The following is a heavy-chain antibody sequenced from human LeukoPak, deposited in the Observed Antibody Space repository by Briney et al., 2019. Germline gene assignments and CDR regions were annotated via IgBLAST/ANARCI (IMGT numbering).Heavy chain of an antibody. V-gene: IGHV4-39*01. Sequence: SQTLSLTCTVSGGSISSGGYYWGWIRQPPGKGLEWIGSIYYSGSTYYNPSLKSRVTISVDTSKNQFSLKLSSVTAADTAVYYCARAPAIDWNYARWFDPWGQGTLVTVSS. D-gene: IGHD1-7*01. CDR1: GGSISSGGYY. J-gene: IGHJ5*02. CDR2: IYYSGST. CDR3: ARAPAIDWNYARWFDP.